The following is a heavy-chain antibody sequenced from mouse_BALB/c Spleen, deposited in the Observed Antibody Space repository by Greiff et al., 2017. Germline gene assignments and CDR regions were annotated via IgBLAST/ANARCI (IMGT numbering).Heavy chain of an antibody. Sequence: EVKLMESGGGLVKPGGSLKLSCAASGFTFSSYAMSWVRQTPEKRLEWVASISSGGSTYYPDSVKGRFTISRDNAKNTLYLQMSSLRSEDTAMYYCARGRNWYFDVWGAGTTVTVSS. V-gene: IGHV5-6-5*01. CDR2: ISSGGST. J-gene: IGHJ1*01. CDR3: ARGRNWYFDV. CDR1: GFTFSSYA.